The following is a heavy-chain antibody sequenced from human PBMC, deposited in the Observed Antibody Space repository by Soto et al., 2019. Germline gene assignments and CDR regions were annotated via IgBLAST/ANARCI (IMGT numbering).Heavy chain of an antibody. V-gene: IGHV1-18*01. D-gene: IGHD1-20*01. Sequence: ASVKVSCKASGYTFSSYGISWVRQAPGQGLEWMGWISTYNGNTNYAQKLQGRVTMTTDTSTSTAYMELRSLRSDDTAVYYCARGYNWNPKYFFDYWGQGTLVTVS. CDR1: GYTFSSYG. CDR3: ARGYNWNPKYFFDY. J-gene: IGHJ4*02. CDR2: ISTYNGNT.